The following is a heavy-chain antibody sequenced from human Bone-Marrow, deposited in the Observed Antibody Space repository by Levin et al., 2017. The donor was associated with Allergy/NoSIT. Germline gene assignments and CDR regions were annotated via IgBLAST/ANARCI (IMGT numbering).Heavy chain of an antibody. Sequence: GESLKISCAASGFTFSSYSMNWVRQAPGKGLEWVSYISSSSSTIYYADSVKGRFTISRDNAKNSLYLQMNSLRDEDTAVYYCAGSGSYGHPREYYFDYWGQGTLVTVSS. J-gene: IGHJ4*02. CDR2: ISSSSSTI. D-gene: IGHD1-26*01. CDR3: AGSGSYGHPREYYFDY. V-gene: IGHV3-48*02. CDR1: GFTFSSYS.